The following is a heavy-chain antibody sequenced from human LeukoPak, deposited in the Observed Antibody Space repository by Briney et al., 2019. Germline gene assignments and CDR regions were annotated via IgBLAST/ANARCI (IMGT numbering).Heavy chain of an antibody. V-gene: IGHV1-2*02. CDR2: IGPHSTFT. J-gene: IGHJ4*02. Sequence: ASMKVSWKASGFTFTDHYIRWVRQGPGQGLEWIGYIGPHSTFTSSPQEFQGRVSMTRDASMSTAYMELTRLTSDDTAVYYCVREGEGPLSKDFDYWGQGTLVTVSS. CDR3: VREGEGPLSKDFDY. D-gene: IGHD2/OR15-2a*01. CDR1: GFTFTDHY.